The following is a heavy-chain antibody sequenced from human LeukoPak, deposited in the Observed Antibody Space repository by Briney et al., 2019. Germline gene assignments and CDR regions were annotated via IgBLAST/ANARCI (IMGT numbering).Heavy chain of an antibody. CDR3: ARDLTMTVVAIGY. CDR1: GGTFSSYA. V-gene: IGHV7-4-1*02. D-gene: IGHD3-22*01. CDR2: INTNTGNP. Sequence: ASVTVSCTASGGTFSSYAISWVRQAPGQGLEWMGWINTNTGNPTYAQGFTGRFVFSLDTSVSTAYLQISSLKAEDTAVYYCARDLTMTVVAIGYWGQGTLVTVSS. J-gene: IGHJ4*02.